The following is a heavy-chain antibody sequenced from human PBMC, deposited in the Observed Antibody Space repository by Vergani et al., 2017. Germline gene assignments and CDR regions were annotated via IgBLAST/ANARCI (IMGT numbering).Heavy chain of an antibody. CDR2: ISTTSDTI. V-gene: IGHV3-48*01. J-gene: IGHJ4*02. Sequence: EVQLVESGGGLVQPGGSLRLSCAASGFTFSSYSMNWVRQAPGKGLEWISYISTTSDTIYYADSVRGRFTISRDNAKNSLYLEMNSLRVEDTAVYFCAGSLVAGKGGYWGQGTRVAVSS. CDR3: AGSLVAGKGGY. CDR1: GFTFSSYS. D-gene: IGHD6-19*01.